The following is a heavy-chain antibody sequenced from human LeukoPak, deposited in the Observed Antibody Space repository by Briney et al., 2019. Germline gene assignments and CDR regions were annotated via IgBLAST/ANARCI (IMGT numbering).Heavy chain of an antibody. V-gene: IGHV1-46*01. CDR1: GYTFTGYW. J-gene: IGHJ6*03. CDR2: ISPSGGST. D-gene: IGHD3-10*01. Sequence: GASVKVSCKAFGYTFTGYWMHWVRQAPGQGPEWMGVISPSGGSTIYAQKFKGRVTLTRDMSTSTDYLELSSLRSEDTAVYYCARVPPPNYYGSGSYYKDGYYYYYMDVWGKGTTVTVSS. CDR3: ARVPPPNYYGSGSYYKDGYYYYYMDV.